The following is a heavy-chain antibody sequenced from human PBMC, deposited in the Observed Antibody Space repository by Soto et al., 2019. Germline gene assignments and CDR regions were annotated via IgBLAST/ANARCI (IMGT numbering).Heavy chain of an antibody. V-gene: IGHV6-1*01. CDR2: TYYRSQWHY. D-gene: IGHD3-9*01. CDR3: LRLVGNSLLDH. CDR1: GDRFPSNNAV. J-gene: IGHJ4*02. Sequence: NTISVTCATFGDRFPSNNAVWNSIRHSQSRGLEWLGRTYYRSQWHYEYAVFVQSRISIDPDTSKNQFSLQLNSVTPEDTAFYYCLRLVGNSLLDHWGQGTLVTGSS.